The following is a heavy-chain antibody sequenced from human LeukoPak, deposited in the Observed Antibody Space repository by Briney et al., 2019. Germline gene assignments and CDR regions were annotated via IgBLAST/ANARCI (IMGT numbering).Heavy chain of an antibody. CDR3: AKVLGAVAGTFDY. J-gene: IGHJ4*02. Sequence: GGSLRLSCAASGFTVSSNYMSWVRQAPGKGLEWVSVIYSGGSTYYADSVKGRFTISRDNSKNTLYLQMNSLRAEDTALYYCAKVLGAVAGTFDYWGQGTLVTVSS. CDR2: IYSGGST. CDR1: GFTVSSNY. V-gene: IGHV3-66*01. D-gene: IGHD6-19*01.